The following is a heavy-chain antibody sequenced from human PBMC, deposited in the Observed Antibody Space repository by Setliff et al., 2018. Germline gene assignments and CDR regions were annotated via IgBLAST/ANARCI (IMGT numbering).Heavy chain of an antibody. J-gene: IGHJ6*03. Sequence: SVKVSCKASGGTFSSYGISWVRQAPGQGLEWLGGTIPNFGTTNYAQKFQGRVTIITDESTSTAYMELSSLTSADTAVYYCAREGVDTRSSTDYRYYMDVWGKGTTVTVSS. CDR2: TIPNFGTT. D-gene: IGHD5-18*01. V-gene: IGHV1-69*05. CDR3: AREGVDTRSSTDYRYYMDV. CDR1: GGTFSSYG.